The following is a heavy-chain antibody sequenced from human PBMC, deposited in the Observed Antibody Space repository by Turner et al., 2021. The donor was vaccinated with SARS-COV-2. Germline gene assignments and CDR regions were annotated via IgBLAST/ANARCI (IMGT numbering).Heavy chain of an antibody. CDR2: IYSGGST. D-gene: IGHD6-13*01. CDR3: AREAAAGNFHGWFDP. J-gene: IGHJ5*02. Sequence: EVQLVESGGGLIQPGGSLRLSCAASGFTVSSNYMNWVRQAPGKGLEWVSVIYSGGSTYYADSVKGKNTLYLQMNSLRVEDTAVYSCAREAAAGNFHGWFDPWGQGTLVTVSS. CDR1: GFTVSSNY. V-gene: IGHV3-53*01.